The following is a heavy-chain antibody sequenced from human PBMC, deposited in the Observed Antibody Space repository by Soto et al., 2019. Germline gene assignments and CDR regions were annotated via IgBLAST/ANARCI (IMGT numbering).Heavy chain of an antibody. V-gene: IGHV3-30*18. CDR1: GFTFSSYG. D-gene: IGHD3-22*01. J-gene: IGHJ4*02. Sequence: GGSLRLSCAASGFTFSSYGMHWVRQAPGKGLEWVAVISYDGSNKYYADSVKGRFTISRDNSKNTLYLQMNSLRAEDTAVYYCAKDQRVNYYDSSGYYFTRSLFFDYWGQGTLVTVSS. CDR3: AKDQRVNYYDSSGYYFTRSLFFDY. CDR2: ISYDGSNK.